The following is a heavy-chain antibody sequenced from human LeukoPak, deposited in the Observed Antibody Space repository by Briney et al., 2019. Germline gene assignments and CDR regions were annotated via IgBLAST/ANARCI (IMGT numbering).Heavy chain of an antibody. CDR2: ISGSGATT. CDR3: AKGLGAATFFFDY. V-gene: IGHV3-23*01. D-gene: IGHD2/OR15-2a*01. Sequence: SWVRQAPGKGLEWVSAISGSGATTYYADSVKGRFTITRDNSKNTLYLQMNNVRAEDTAVYYCAKGLGAATFFFDYWGQGTLVTVSS. J-gene: IGHJ4*02.